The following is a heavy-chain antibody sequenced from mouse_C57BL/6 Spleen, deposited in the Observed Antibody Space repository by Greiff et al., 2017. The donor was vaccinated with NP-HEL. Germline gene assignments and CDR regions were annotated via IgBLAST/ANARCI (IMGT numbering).Heavy chain of an antibody. D-gene: IGHD2-4*01. Sequence: QVQLQQPGAELVRPGSSVKLSCKASGYTFTSYWMHWVKQRPIQGLEWIGNIDPSDSETHYNQKFKDKATLTVDKSSSTAYMQLSSLTSEDSAVYYCARPDYEDVMDYWGQGTSVTVSS. CDR1: GYTFTSYW. J-gene: IGHJ4*01. CDR2: IDPSDSET. CDR3: ARPDYEDVMDY. V-gene: IGHV1-52*01.